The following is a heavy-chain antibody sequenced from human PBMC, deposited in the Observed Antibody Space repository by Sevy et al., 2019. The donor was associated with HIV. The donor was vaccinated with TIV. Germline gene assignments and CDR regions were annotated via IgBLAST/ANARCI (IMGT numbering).Heavy chain of an antibody. CDR2: ISSSSSTI. CDR3: AYPGGAPAAYYYGMDV. J-gene: IGHJ6*02. Sequence: GGSLRLSCAASGFTFSSYSMNWVRQAPGKGLEWVSYISSSSSTIYYADSVKGRFTISRANAKNSLYLQMNSLRAEDTAVYYCAYPGGAPAAYYYGMDVWGQGTTVTVSS. CDR1: GFTFSSYS. D-gene: IGHD3-10*01. V-gene: IGHV3-48*01.